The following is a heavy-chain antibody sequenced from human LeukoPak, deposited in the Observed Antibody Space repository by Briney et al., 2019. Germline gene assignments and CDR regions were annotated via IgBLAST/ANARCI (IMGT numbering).Heavy chain of an antibody. CDR3: AKGAYYDL. CDR1: GFTFDNYG. Sequence: GGSLRLSCAASGFTFDNYGINWVRQAPGKGLEWVSRIHWNGGSTYYADSVKGRFTISRDNSKNTLYLQMNSLRAEDTAVYYCAKGAYYDLWGQGTLVTVSS. CDR2: IHWNGGST. J-gene: IGHJ4*02. D-gene: IGHD3-22*01. V-gene: IGHV3-20*04.